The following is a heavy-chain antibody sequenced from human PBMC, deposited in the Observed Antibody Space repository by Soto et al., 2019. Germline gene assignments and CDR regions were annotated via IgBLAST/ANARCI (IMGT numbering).Heavy chain of an antibody. CDR1: GGSISSGDYY. V-gene: IGHV4-30-4*01. J-gene: IGHJ4*02. CDR2: IYYSGST. Sequence: SVTLSLTCTVSGGSISSGDYYWSWIRQPPGKGLEWIGYIYYSGSTYYNPSLKSRVTISVDTSKNQFSLKLSSVTAADTAVYYCARVAGYDSSGELDYWGQGTLVTVSS. D-gene: IGHD3-22*01. CDR3: ARVAGYDSSGELDY.